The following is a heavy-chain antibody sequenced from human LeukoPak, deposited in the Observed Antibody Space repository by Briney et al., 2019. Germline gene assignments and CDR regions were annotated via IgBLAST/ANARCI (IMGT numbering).Heavy chain of an antibody. CDR2: INPSGGST. D-gene: IGHD3-22*01. J-gene: IGHJ3*02. CDR3: ARGRHYYESSDYYYEGDGFDI. CDR1: GDTFTSHY. V-gene: IGHV1-46*01. Sequence: ASVTVSCKASGDTFTSHYMHWVRQAPGQGLEWMGIINPSGGSTSSAQKFQGRVTMTRDMSTSTVYMDLRSLRSDDTAVYYCARGRHYYESSDYYYEGDGFDIWGQGTMVTVSS.